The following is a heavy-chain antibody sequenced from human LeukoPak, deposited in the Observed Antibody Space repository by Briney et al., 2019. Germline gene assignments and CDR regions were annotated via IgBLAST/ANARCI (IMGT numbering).Heavy chain of an antibody. Sequence: ETLSLTCTVSGGSISSSPYYWGWIRQPPGKGLEWIGTIYYSGSTYYNTSLKSRVTISVDTSKNQFSLKLTSVTAADTAVYYCARPVPSRLGWFDPGGQGTLVTVSS. CDR2: IYYSGST. D-gene: IGHD1-1*01. J-gene: IGHJ5*02. CDR1: GGSISSSPYY. V-gene: IGHV4-39*01. CDR3: ARPVPSRLGWFDP.